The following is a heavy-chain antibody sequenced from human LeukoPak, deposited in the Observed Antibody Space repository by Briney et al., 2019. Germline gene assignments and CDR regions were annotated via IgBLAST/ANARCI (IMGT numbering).Heavy chain of an antibody. D-gene: IGHD4-11*01. V-gene: IGHV3-21*01. CDR3: ARDSVTTVFDY. CDR2: ISSGSSYI. J-gene: IGHJ4*02. Sequence: PGGSLRLSCAASEFTFSTYSMNWVRQAPGKGLEWVSTISSGSSYIYYADSVKGRFTISRDNAKNSLYLQMNSLRAEDTAVYYCARDSVTTVFDYWGQGTLVTVSS. CDR1: EFTFSTYS.